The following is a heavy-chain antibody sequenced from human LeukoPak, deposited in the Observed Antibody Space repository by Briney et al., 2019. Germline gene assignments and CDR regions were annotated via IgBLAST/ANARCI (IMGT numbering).Heavy chain of an antibody. D-gene: IGHD5-12*01. V-gene: IGHV4-59*01. CDR1: GGSIGSYH. CDR2: VFNNGGT. CDR3: VASYGGYVLDY. Sequence: ASETLSLTCSVSGGSIGSYHWNWIRQPSGKGLEWIAIVFNNGGTKHNPSLKSRVAISVDTSKNQFALKLSSVTAADTAVYYCVASYGGYVLDYWGQGALVIVSS. J-gene: IGHJ4*02.